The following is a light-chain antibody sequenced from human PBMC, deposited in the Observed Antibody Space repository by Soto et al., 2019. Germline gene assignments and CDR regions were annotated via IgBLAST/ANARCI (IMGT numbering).Light chain of an antibody. CDR2: DAS. V-gene: IGKV3-11*01. J-gene: IGKJ1*01. CDR3: QDRSKWPLVT. CDR1: QSVNTY. Sequence: EIVLTQSPATLSLSPGERATLSCKASQSVNTYLAWYQQRPGQAPRLLIYDASTRAAGIPARFRGSGSETDFSLTISSLEAEDSAIYYCQDRSKWPLVTFGQGTKVEIK.